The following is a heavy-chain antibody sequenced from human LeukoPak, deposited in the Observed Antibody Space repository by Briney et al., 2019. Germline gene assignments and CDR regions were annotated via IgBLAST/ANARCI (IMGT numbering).Heavy chain of an antibody. CDR3: ARGVTHWSPRG. J-gene: IGHJ4*02. CDR2: IYHSGST. CDR1: GGSISSSSYY. V-gene: IGHV4-30-2*01. Sequence: SETLSLTCTVSGGSISSSSYYWSWIRQPPGKGLEWIGYIYHSGSTYYNPSLKSRVTISVDRSKNQFSLKLSSVTAANTAVYYCARGVTHWSPRGWGQGTLVTVSS. D-gene: IGHD2-8*02.